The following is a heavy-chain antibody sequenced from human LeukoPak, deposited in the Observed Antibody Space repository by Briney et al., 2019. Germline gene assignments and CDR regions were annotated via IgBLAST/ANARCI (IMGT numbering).Heavy chain of an antibody. Sequence: PSETLSLTCAVSGGSISRNYWWSWVRQPPGEGLEWIGEVSHSGSTNYNPSLKSRLTISVDTSKNQFSLELTSVTAADTAVYYCGRVFDLWGQGTLVTVSS. J-gene: IGHJ5*02. CDR1: GGSISRNYW. CDR3: GRVFDL. V-gene: IGHV4-4*02. CDR2: VSHSGST.